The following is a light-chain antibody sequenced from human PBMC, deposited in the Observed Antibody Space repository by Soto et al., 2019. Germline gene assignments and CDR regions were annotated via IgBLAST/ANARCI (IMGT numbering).Light chain of an antibody. V-gene: IGKV3D-15*01. CDR2: YIS. J-gene: IGKJ5*01. CDR3: QQHNQWPIT. CDR1: QSAGNF. Sequence: EILMTQSPATLSVSPGETASLSCRASQSAGNFLAWYQQTHGQAPRLLIYYISTRDTGIPARFSGSGSGTEFTLTINRLQSEDSEVYYCQQHNQWPITFGQGTRLEIK.